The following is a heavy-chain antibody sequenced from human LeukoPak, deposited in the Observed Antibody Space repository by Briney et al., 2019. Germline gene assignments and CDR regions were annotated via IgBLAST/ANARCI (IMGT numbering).Heavy chain of an antibody. V-gene: IGHV1-2*02. CDR2: INPNSGGT. CDR1: GGTFSSYA. D-gene: IGHD4-17*01. CDR3: ARGIGDYGDSGFDY. J-gene: IGHJ4*02. Sequence: ASVKVSCKASGGTFSSYAISWVRQAPGQGLEWMGWINPNSGGTNYAQKFQGRVTMTRDTSISTAYMELNRLRSDDTAVYYCARGIGDYGDSGFDYWGQGTLVTVSS.